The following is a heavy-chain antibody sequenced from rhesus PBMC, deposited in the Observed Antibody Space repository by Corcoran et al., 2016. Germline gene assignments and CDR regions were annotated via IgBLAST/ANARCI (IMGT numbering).Heavy chain of an antibody. J-gene: IGHJ2*01. Sequence: QLQLQESGPGLVKPSETLSLTCAVSGGSISSNYWSWIRQPPGKGLEWIGRISGSGGGTDYNPSLKSRGNISTGTSKNQFSLKLSSVTAADTAVYYCARDTVTTLLYWYFDLWGPGTPITISS. D-gene: IGHD4-23*01. V-gene: IGHV4-173*01. CDR1: GGSISSNY. CDR2: ISGSGGGT. CDR3: ARDTVTTLLYWYFDL.